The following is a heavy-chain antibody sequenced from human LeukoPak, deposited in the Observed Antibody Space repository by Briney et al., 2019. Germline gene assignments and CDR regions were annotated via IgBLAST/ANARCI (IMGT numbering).Heavy chain of an antibody. V-gene: IGHV3-30*02. CDR1: GFTFSSYG. Sequence: GGSMRLSCAASGFTFSSYGMHWLRQAPGKGLEWVAFIRYDGSNKYYADSVKGRFTISRDNSKNTLYLQMNSLRAEDTAVYYCAGETYYYDSSGYFDYWGQGTLVTVSS. CDR3: AGETYYYDSSGYFDY. J-gene: IGHJ4*02. CDR2: IRYDGSNK. D-gene: IGHD3-22*01.